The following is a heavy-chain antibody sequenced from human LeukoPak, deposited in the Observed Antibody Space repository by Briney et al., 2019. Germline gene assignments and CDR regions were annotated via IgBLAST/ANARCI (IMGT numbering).Heavy chain of an antibody. D-gene: IGHD3-10*02. CDR3: ARRVKVNFVGLFGEDNNYYYMDV. V-gene: IGHV4-34*01. Sequence: SETLSLTCAVYGESFTTFYWGWIRQTPGKGLEWIGEINHTGSTNYNPSLKSRVTISIDTSKNQFSLKFNSVTAADTAVYYCARRVKVNFVGLFGEDNNYYYMDVWGKGTTVTVSS. CDR2: INHTGST. J-gene: IGHJ6*03. CDR1: GESFTTFY.